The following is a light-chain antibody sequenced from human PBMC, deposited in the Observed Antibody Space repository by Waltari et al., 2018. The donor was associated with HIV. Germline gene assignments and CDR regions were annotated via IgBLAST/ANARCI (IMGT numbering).Light chain of an antibody. V-gene: IGLV2-23*02. CDR3: CSYAGSVYV. CDR1: SSDFGSYNL. CDR2: EIT. Sequence: QSALTQPASVSGSPGQSITISCTGTSSDFGSYNLVSWYQHHPGKAPKLMIYEITTRASGVSIRCSGSKSGNTASRTSSGLQAEDEADYYCCSYAGSVYVFGTGTKFTVL. J-gene: IGLJ1*01.